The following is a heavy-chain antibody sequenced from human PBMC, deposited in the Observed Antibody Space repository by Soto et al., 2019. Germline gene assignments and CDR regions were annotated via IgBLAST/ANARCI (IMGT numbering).Heavy chain of an antibody. CDR2: INAGNGNT. J-gene: IGHJ6*02. CDR3: ARVSGYCSSTSCYVGGYYYYGMDV. Sequence: ASVKVSCKASGYTFTSYAMRWVRQAPGQRLEWMGWINAGNGNTEYSQKFQGRDTITRDTSASTAYMELSSLRSEDKAVYYCARVSGYCSSTSCYVGGYYYYGMDVWGQGTTVTVSS. D-gene: IGHD2-2*01. V-gene: IGHV1-3*01. CDR1: GYTFTSYA.